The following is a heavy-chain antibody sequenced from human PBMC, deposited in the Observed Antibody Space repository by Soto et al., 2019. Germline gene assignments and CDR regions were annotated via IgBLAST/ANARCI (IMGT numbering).Heavy chain of an antibody. D-gene: IGHD3-22*01. CDR3: AREGGYDGSGQYRNRFDP. J-gene: IGHJ5*02. CDR2: IHSSGST. V-gene: IGHV4-4*07. Sequence: SETLSLTCTVSGGSIGSYSCSWIRQPAGKGLEWIGRIHSSGSTNYNPTLKSRVSMSVDTSKNQFSLKLSSVTAADTAVYYCAREGGYDGSGQYRNRFDPWGQGTQVTVSS. CDR1: GGSIGSYS.